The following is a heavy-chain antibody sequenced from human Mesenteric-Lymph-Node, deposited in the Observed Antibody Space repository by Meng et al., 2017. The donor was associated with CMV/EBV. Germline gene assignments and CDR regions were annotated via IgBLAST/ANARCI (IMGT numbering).Heavy chain of an antibody. D-gene: IGHD1-20*01. J-gene: IGHJ3*01. Sequence: GESLKISCVVSGFTDSITHMSWVRQAQGRGLEWVSSISSSSSYIYYADSVKGRFTISGDNAKNSLYLQMNSLRAEDTALYYCAGYNWHAFDFWGRGTMVTVSS. CDR1: GFTDSITH. V-gene: IGHV3-21*01. CDR2: ISSSSSYI. CDR3: AGYNWHAFDF.